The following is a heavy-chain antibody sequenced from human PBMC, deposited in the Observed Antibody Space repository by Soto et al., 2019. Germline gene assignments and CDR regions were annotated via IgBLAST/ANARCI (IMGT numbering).Heavy chain of an antibody. D-gene: IGHD2-2*01. V-gene: IGHV4-59*01. J-gene: IGHJ3*02. CDR2: IYYSGNT. CDR1: GGSISSYY. CDR3: ARSRDIVVVPAAYDAFDI. Sequence: QVQLQESGPGLVKPSETLSLTCTVSGGSISSYYWSWIRQPPGKGLEWIGYIYYSGNTNYNPSLKSRGAISVDTSKSQFSLKLSSVTAADTAVYYCARSRDIVVVPAAYDAFDIWGQCTMVTVSS.